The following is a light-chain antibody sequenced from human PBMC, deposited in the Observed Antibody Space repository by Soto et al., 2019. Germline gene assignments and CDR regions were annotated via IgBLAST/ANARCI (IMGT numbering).Light chain of an antibody. CDR1: QSVSSY. CDR2: DAS. CDR3: QQYVSSPRP. Sequence: EIVLTQSPATLSLSPGERATLSCRASQSVSSYLAWYQQKPGQAPRLLIYDASNRATGIPARFSGSGSGTDFPLTFSGLGPEDFAVYYCQQYVSSPRPFGQGTKVEIK. V-gene: IGKV3-11*01. J-gene: IGKJ1*01.